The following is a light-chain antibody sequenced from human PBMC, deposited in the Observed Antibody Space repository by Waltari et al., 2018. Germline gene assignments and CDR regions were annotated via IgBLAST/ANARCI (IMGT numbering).Light chain of an antibody. J-gene: IGLJ3*02. CDR2: DND. CDR3: GTWDSSLSAGV. Sequence: QSVLTQPPSVSAAPGQKVTISCSGSNSNLENTPVFWYQQLPGTAPKLLIYDNDKRPSGIPDRFSGSKSGTSATLGITGLQTGDEADYYCGTWDSSLSAGVFGGRTKLTVL. V-gene: IGLV1-51*01. CDR1: NSNLENTP.